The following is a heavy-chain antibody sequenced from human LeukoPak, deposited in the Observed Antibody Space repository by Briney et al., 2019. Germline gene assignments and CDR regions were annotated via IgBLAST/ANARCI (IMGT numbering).Heavy chain of an antibody. CDR1: GYSFTSYW. D-gene: IGHD6-19*01. CDR2: IYPGDPDT. J-gene: IGHJ5*02. Sequence: GESLKISCKGSGYSFTSYWIGWVRQMPGKGLEWMGIIYPGDPDTRYSPSFQGQVTISADKSISAAYLQWSSPKASDTAMYYCARSAVAGLFDPWGQGTLVTVSS. CDR3: ARSAVAGLFDP. V-gene: IGHV5-51*01.